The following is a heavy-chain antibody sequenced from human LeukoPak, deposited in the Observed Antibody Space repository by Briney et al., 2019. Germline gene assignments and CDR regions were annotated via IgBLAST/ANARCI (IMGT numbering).Heavy chain of an antibody. Sequence: SETLSLTCTVSGGSISSYYWSWIRQPAGKGLEWIGRIYTSGSTNYNPSLKSRVTMSVDTSKNQFSPKLSSVTAADTAVYYCARDVRYFDWLTKNWFDPWGQGTLVTVSS. V-gene: IGHV4-4*07. D-gene: IGHD3-9*01. J-gene: IGHJ5*02. CDR2: IYTSGST. CDR1: GGSISSYY. CDR3: ARDVRYFDWLTKNWFDP.